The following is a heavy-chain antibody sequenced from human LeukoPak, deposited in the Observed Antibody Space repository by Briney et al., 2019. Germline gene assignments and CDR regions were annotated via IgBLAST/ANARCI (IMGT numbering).Heavy chain of an antibody. Sequence: GASVKVSCKASGYTFTSYGISWVRQAPGQGLEWMGWISAYNGNTNYAQKLQGRVTMTTDTSTSTAYMELRSLRSDDTAAYYCARDWTATVPKPYYYYYGMDVWGQGTTVTVSS. CDR2: ISAYNGNT. J-gene: IGHJ6*02. CDR1: GYTFTSYG. V-gene: IGHV1-18*01. D-gene: IGHD4-17*01. CDR3: ARDWTATVPKPYYYYYGMDV.